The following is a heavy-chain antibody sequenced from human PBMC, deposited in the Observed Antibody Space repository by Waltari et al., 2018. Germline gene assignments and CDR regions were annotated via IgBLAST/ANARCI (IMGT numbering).Heavy chain of an antibody. V-gene: IGHV1-24*01. CDR3: ATDRCSSTSCYSSAAAFDI. CDR1: GYTLTELS. D-gene: IGHD2-2*01. J-gene: IGHJ3*02. CDR2: FDPEDGET. Sequence: QVQLVQSGAEVKKPGASVKVSCKVSGYTLTELSMHWVRQAPGKGLEWMGGFDPEDGETIYEQKFQGRGTMTEDTSTDTAYMELSSLRSEDTAVYYCATDRCSSTSCYSSAAAFDIWGQGTMVTVSS.